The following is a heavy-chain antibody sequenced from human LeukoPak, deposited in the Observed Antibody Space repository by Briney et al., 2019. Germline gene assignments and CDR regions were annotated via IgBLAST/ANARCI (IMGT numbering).Heavy chain of an antibody. CDR1: GYSFTNYW. V-gene: IGHV5-51*01. CDR2: INPGGSHI. J-gene: IGHJ5*02. D-gene: IGHD5-18*01. CDR3: ARKNPTALRNNWFDP. Sequence: GESLKISCKGSGYSFTNYWIAWVGQMPGKGLEWMGAINPGGSHIRYSPSFQGQVTVSTDKSISTAHLQWSSLKASDTAIYYCARKNPTALRNNWFDPWGQGTLVTVSS.